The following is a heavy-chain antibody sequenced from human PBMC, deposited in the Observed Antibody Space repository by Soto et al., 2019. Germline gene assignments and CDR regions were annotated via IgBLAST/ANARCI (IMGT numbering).Heavy chain of an antibody. CDR2: IYYSGST. CDR3: ARYPPQGISVTGGAFDI. D-gene: IGHD4-17*01. J-gene: IGHJ3*02. Sequence: TLSLTCTVSGGSISSGDYYWSWIRQPPGKGLEWIGYIYYSGSTYYNPSLKSRVTISVDTSKNQFSLKLSSVTAADTAVYYCARYPPQGISVTGGAFDIWGQVTMVTVSS. CDR1: GGSISSGDYY. V-gene: IGHV4-30-4*01.